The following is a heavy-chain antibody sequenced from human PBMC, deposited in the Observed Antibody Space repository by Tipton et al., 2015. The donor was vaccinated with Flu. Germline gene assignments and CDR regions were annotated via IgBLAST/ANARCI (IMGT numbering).Heavy chain of an antibody. CDR1: GFTFSSYS. CDR3: ARVSSKSAFDWLGGWNDAFDI. CDR2: ISSSGSYI. Sequence: SLRLSCSASGFTFSSYSMNWVRQAPGKGLEWVSSISSSGSYIYYADSVKGRFTISRDNAKNSLYLQMNSLRAEDTAVYYCARVSSKSAFDWLGGWNDAFDIWGKGKMVTVSS. V-gene: IGHV3-21*01. J-gene: IGHJ3*02. D-gene: IGHD3-9*01.